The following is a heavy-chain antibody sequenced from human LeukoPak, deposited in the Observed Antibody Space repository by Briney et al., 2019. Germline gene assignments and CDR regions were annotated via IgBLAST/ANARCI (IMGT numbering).Heavy chain of an antibody. CDR1: GYTFTGYY. CDR3: ARDLGDSSGYIY. V-gene: IGHV1-2*02. CDR2: INPNSGGT. J-gene: IGHJ4*02. D-gene: IGHD3-22*01. Sequence: ASVKVSCKASGYTFTGYYMHWVRQAPGQGLEWMGWINPNSGGTNYAQKFQGRVTMTRDTSTSTACMELSRLRSDDTAVYYCARDLGDSSGYIYWGQGTLVTVSS.